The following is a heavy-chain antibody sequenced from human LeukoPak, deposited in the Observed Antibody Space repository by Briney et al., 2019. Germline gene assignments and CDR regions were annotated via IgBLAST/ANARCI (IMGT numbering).Heavy chain of an antibody. Sequence: SETLSLTCTVTGTSISSSSYYWGWIRQPPGKGLEWIGSIYYTGSSYYNPSLKSRVTISEDTSKNQFSLRLNSVTAADTAMYYCATTTVTKSYYFDYWGQGTLVTVSS. V-gene: IGHV4-39*07. CDR1: GTSISSSSYY. J-gene: IGHJ4*02. D-gene: IGHD4-17*01. CDR3: ATTTVTKSYYFDY. CDR2: IYYTGSS.